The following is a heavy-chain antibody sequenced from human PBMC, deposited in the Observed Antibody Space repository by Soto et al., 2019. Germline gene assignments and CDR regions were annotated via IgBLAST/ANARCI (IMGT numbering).Heavy chain of an antibody. CDR2: IYYNGSS. V-gene: IGHV4-61*08. J-gene: IGHJ5*02. CDR1: GGSVSSGAYY. D-gene: IGHD4-17*01. CDR3: ARWRDDYGDQTGVDP. Sequence: VQLQESGPGLVKPSETLSLTCTVSGGSVSSGAYYWSWIRQPPGKGLEWIGFIYYNGSSYYSPSLKSRVAISVDASKNQFSLKLNSVTAADTAVYYCARWRDDYGDQTGVDPWGDGILVIVSS.